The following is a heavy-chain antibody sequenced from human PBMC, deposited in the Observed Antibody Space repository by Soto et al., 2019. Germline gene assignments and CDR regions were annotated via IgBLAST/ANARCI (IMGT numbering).Heavy chain of an antibody. Sequence: QVQLPESGPGLVKPSQTLSITCTVSDGSISSGSYYWSWIRQPPGKGLEWIGYIYYSGSTYYNPSLKSRVTIAVDTSKTQFSLQLSSVTAADTAVYYCARYKPSFDYWGQGTLVTVSS. V-gene: IGHV4-30-4*01. D-gene: IGHD1-20*01. CDR1: DGSISSGSYY. J-gene: IGHJ4*02. CDR3: ARYKPSFDY. CDR2: IYYSGST.